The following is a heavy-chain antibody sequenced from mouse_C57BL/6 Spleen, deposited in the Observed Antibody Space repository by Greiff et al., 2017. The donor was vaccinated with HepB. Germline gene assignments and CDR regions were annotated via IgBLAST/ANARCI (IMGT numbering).Heavy chain of an antibody. Sequence: QVQLQQPGAELVKPGASVKLSCKASGYTFTSYWMHWVKQRPGQGLEWIGMIHPNSGSTNYNEKFKSKATLTVDKSSSTAYMQLSSLTSEDSAVYYCAREIGIITTVARGAMDYWGQGTSVTVSS. CDR3: AREIGIITTVARGAMDY. D-gene: IGHD1-1*01. J-gene: IGHJ4*01. CDR2: IHPNSGST. CDR1: GYTFTSYW. V-gene: IGHV1-64*01.